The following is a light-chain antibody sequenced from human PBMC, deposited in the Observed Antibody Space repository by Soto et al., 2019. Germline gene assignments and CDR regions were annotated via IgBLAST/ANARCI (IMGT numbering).Light chain of an antibody. CDR3: QQYYSAPPT. CDR1: QSLFRSSNNKNY. CDR2: WAS. V-gene: IGKV4-1*01. J-gene: IGKJ2*01. Sequence: DIVMTQSPDSLAVSLGERATINCKSSQSLFRSSNNKNYLAWYQKKPGQPPKLLLYWASTRESGGPDRFTGSGSGTDFTLTISSLQAEDVAVYYCQQYYSAPPTFGQGTKLEIK.